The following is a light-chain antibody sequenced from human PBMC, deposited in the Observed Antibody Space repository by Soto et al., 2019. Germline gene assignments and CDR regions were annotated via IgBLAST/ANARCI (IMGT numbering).Light chain of an antibody. CDR2: EVT. CDR1: SSDVGGYNY. J-gene: IGLJ3*02. Sequence: QSVLTQPPSASGSPGQSVTISCTGTSSDVGGYNYVSWYQHHSGNAPKLLIFEVTKRPSGISDRFSGSKSGNTASLTISGLQPEDESDYYCCSFAGATIWVFGGGTKVTVL. CDR3: CSFAGATIWV. V-gene: IGLV2-8*01.